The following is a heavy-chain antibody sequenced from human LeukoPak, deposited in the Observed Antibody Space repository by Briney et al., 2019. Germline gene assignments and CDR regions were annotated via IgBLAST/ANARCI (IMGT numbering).Heavy chain of an antibody. Sequence: PGGSLRLSCAASGFTFDDYAMNWVRQAPGKGLEWVSAISGSGGSTYYADSVKGRFTISRDNSKNTLYLQMNSLRAEDTAVYYCAKDVLWELPPAWGQGTLVTVSS. J-gene: IGHJ5*02. CDR2: ISGSGGST. D-gene: IGHD1-26*01. V-gene: IGHV3-23*01. CDR3: AKDVLWELPPA. CDR1: GFTFDDYA.